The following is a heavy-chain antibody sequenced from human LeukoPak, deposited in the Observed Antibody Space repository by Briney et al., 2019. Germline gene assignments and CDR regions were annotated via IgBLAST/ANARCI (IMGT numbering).Heavy chain of an antibody. J-gene: IGHJ4*02. CDR3: ARDRRCSSTSCYYFDY. D-gene: IGHD2-2*01. CDR2: ISGSGGTT. V-gene: IGHV3-23*01. CDR1: GFTFNNYA. Sequence: PGGSLRLSCAASGFTFNNYAMTWVRQAPGKGLEWVSAISGSGGTTLYADSVKGRFTISRDNSKSTLYLQMNSLRAEDTAVYYCARDRRCSSTSCYYFDYWGQGTLVTVSS.